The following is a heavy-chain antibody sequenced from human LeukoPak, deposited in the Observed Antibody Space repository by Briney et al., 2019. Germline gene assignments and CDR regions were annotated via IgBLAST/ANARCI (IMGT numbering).Heavy chain of an antibody. D-gene: IGHD2-8*01. Sequence: PGGSLRLSCAGSGFTFSSYAMSWVRQVPGQGLEWASVISDSGDYTSYADSVRGRFTISRDNSRNTLYLQMISLKPQDTAVYYCAKDTSIGKYCSNGVCSPFDYWGQGTLVTVSS. CDR2: ISDSGDYT. CDR3: AKDTSIGKYCSNGVCSPFDY. V-gene: IGHV3-23*01. CDR1: GFTFSSYA. J-gene: IGHJ4*02.